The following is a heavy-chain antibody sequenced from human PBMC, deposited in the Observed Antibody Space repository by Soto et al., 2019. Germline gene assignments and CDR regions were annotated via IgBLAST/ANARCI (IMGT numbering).Heavy chain of an antibody. CDR2: INHSGST. Sequence: WETLSLTCAVYGGSFSGYYWSWIRQPPGKGLEWIGEINHSGSTNYNPSLKSRVTISVDTSKNQFSLKLSSVTAADTAVYYCARGRDFWSGYRNYYYYYGMDVWGQGTTVTGLL. D-gene: IGHD3-3*01. CDR1: GGSFSGYY. CDR3: ARGRDFWSGYRNYYYYYGMDV. V-gene: IGHV4-34*01. J-gene: IGHJ6*02.